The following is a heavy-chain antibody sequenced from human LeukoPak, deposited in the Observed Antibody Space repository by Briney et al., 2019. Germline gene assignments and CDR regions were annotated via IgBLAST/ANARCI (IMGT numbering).Heavy chain of an antibody. J-gene: IGHJ4*02. CDR2: TYYRSKLYN. CDR3: ARESTEYSSGWYWVNYFDY. Sequence: SQTLSLTCTLSGDIVYSNSAAWNWIRQSPSRGLEWLGRTYYRSKLYNDYAVSVKSRITINPDTSKNQFSLQLNSVTPEDTAVYYCARESTEYSSGWYWVNYFDYWGQGTLVTVSS. D-gene: IGHD6-19*01. CDR1: GDIVYSNSAA. V-gene: IGHV6-1*01.